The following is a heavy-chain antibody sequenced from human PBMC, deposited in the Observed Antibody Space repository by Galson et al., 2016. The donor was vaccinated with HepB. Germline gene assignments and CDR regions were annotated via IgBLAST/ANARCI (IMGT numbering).Heavy chain of an antibody. CDR2: ISGSGGTP. CDR1: GFTFSSYA. V-gene: IGHV3-23*01. Sequence: SLRLSCAASGFTFSSYAMNWVRQAPGKGLEWVSGISGSGGTPYYAGSVQGRMTISRDNSKNILFLQVTSLTAEDTAVYYCAKRLDSGWYKDHYYGMDVWGQGTTVTVSS. J-gene: IGHJ6*02. D-gene: IGHD6-19*01. CDR3: AKRLDSGWYKDHYYGMDV.